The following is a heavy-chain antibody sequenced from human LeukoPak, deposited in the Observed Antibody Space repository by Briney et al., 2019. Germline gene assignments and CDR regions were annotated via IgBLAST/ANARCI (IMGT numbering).Heavy chain of an antibody. Sequence: SVKVSCKASGGTFSSYAISWVRQAPGQGLEWMGGIIPIFGTANYAQKFQGRVTITADKSTSTAYMELSSLRSEDTAVYYCARARWGGIGSGFTTFDYWGQGTLVTVSS. CDR3: ARARWGGIGSGFTTFDY. V-gene: IGHV1-69*06. CDR2: IIPIFGTA. J-gene: IGHJ4*02. CDR1: GGTFSSYA. D-gene: IGHD5-12*01.